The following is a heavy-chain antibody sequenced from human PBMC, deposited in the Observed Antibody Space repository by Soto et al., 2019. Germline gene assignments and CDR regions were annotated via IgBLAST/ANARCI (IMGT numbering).Heavy chain of an antibody. V-gene: IGHV3-15*01. CDR2: ITSRTYGATT. Sequence: GGSLRLSCAGSGFPFNNAWMTWVRQAPGQGLEWIGRITSRTYGATTDYAAPVKGRFSISRDDSKNMVFLQMNSLKTEDTAVYYCATDAPNSKWDTGHFDHWGQGTLLTVYS. CDR1: GFPFNNAW. J-gene: IGHJ4*02. D-gene: IGHD1-26*01. CDR3: ATDAPNSKWDTGHFDH.